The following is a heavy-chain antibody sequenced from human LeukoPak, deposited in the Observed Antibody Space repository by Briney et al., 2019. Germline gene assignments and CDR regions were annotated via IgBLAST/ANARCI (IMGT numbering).Heavy chain of an antibody. CDR3: AKDSVDYGEPVYYFDY. CDR1: GFTFSSYA. V-gene: IGHV3-23*01. Sequence: PTGGSLRLSCAASGFTFSSYAMSWVRQAPGKGLEWVSAISGSGGSTYYADSVKGRFTISRDNSKNTLYLQMNSLRAEDTAVYYCAKDSVDYGEPVYYFDYWGQGTLVTVSS. J-gene: IGHJ4*02. D-gene: IGHD4-17*01. CDR2: ISGSGGST.